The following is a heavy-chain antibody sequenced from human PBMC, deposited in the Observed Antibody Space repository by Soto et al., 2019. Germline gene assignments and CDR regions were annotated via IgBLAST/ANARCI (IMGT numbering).Heavy chain of an antibody. CDR3: VKSIAARYAGYFDL. D-gene: IGHD6-6*01. CDR2: ISSNGGST. Sequence: PGGSLRLSCAASGLAFNNAWMTWVRQAPGKGLEYVSAISSNGGSTYYADSVKGRFTISRDNSKNTLYLQMSSLRAEDTAVYYCVKSIAARYAGYFDLWGRGTLVTVSS. CDR1: GLAFNNAW. V-gene: IGHV3-64D*06. J-gene: IGHJ2*01.